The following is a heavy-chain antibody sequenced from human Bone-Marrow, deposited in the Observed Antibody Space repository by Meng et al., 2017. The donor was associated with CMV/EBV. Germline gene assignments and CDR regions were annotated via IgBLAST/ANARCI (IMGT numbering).Heavy chain of an antibody. CDR3: ARVEMRYFGLDY. Sequence: GESLKISCAASGFTFSSYEMNWVRQAPGKGLEWLGRVRARVNGYTTKYAASVNGRFTVSRDDSTNSVFLQMSGLKAEDTAVYFCARVEMRYFGLDYWGQGTLVTVSS. V-gene: IGHV3-72*01. D-gene: IGHD3-9*01. CDR1: GFTFSSYE. CDR2: VRARVNGYTT. J-gene: IGHJ4*02.